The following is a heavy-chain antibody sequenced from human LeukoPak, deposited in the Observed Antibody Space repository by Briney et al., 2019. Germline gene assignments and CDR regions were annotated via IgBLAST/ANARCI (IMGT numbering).Heavy chain of an antibody. Sequence: GGSLRLSCAASGFAFSSYWMHWVRQAPGKGLVWVSRINSGGSSTTYADSVKGRFTISRDNAKNTLYLQMNSLRVDDTAVYYCAKVTAVTNTGALDYWGQGTLVTVSS. J-gene: IGHJ4*02. V-gene: IGHV3-74*01. CDR1: GFAFSSYW. CDR3: AKVTAVTNTGALDY. D-gene: IGHD4-17*01. CDR2: INSGGSST.